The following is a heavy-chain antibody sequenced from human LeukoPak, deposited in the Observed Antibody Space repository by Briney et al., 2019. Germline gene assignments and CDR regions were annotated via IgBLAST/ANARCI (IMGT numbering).Heavy chain of an antibody. D-gene: IGHD6-6*01. J-gene: IGHJ4*02. CDR3: AREYESSSPPYFDY. Sequence: GASVKVSCKAAGYTFTNYGINWVRQAPGQGLEWMGWINPNSGGTNYAQKFQGRVTMTRDTSISTAYMELSRLRSDDTAVYYCAREYESSSPPYFDYWGQGTLVTVSS. V-gene: IGHV1-2*02. CDR2: INPNSGGT. CDR1: GYTFTNYG.